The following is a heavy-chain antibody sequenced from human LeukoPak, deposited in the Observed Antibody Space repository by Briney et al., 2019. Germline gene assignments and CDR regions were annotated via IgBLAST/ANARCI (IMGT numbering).Heavy chain of an antibody. J-gene: IGHJ6*02. CDR3: ARAPHYYGSSYYDYGMDV. CDR1: GGSFSGYY. Sequence: SETLSLTCAVYGGSFSGYYWSWIRQPPGKGLEWIGEINHSGSTNYNPSLKSRVTISVDTSKNQFSLKLSSVTAADTAVYYCARAPHYYGSSYYDYGMDVWGQGTTVTVSS. CDR2: INHSGST. V-gene: IGHV4-34*01. D-gene: IGHD3-10*01.